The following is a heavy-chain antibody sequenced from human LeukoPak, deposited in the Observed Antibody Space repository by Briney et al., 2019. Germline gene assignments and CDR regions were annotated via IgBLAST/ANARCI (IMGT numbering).Heavy chain of an antibody. CDR3: ARARGVAAAGTDYFDY. J-gene: IGHJ4*02. V-gene: IGHV4-34*01. Sequence: SETLSLTCAVYGGSFSGYYWSWIRQPPGKGLEWIGEINHSGSTNYNPSLKSRVTISVDTSKNQFSLKLSSVTAADTAVYYCARARGVAAAGTDYFDYWGQGTLVTVSS. CDR1: GGSFSGYY. D-gene: IGHD6-13*01. CDR2: INHSGST.